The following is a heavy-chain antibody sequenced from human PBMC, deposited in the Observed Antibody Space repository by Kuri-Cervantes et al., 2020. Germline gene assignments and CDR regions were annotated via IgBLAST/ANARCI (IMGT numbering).Heavy chain of an antibody. CDR3: ARDVAAGKRGFSL. J-gene: IGHJ4*02. CDR1: GFTVSSNY. D-gene: IGHD6-13*01. V-gene: IGHV3-53*05. Sequence: GGSLRLSCAASGFTVSSNYMSWVRQAPGKGLEWVSVIYSGGSTYYADSVKGRFTISRDNAKNSLYLHMNSLRADDTALYYCARDVAAGKRGFSLWGQGTLVTVSS. CDR2: IYSGGST.